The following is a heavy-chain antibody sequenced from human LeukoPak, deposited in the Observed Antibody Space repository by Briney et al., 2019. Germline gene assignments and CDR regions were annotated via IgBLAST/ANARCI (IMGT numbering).Heavy chain of an antibody. CDR1: GYTFTSYG. Sequence: ASVKVSCKASGYTFTSYGISWVRQAPGQGLEWMGWISTYNGNTNYAQKFQGRVTMTTDTSTSTAYMELRSLRSDDTAVYHCARGPIRITMIPADNWFDPWGQGTLVTVSS. D-gene: IGHD3-22*01. V-gene: IGHV1-18*01. CDR3: ARGPIRITMIPADNWFDP. CDR2: ISTYNGNT. J-gene: IGHJ5*02.